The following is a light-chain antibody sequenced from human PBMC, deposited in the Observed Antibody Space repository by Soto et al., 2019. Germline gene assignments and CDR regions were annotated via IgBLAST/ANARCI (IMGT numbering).Light chain of an antibody. Sequence: DIQMTQSPSSLSASVGDRVTITCQASQHISNYLNWYQKKPGEAPVLLIYDASNLQTGVPSRFSVIGSVTDFTFTITSLQPEDIGTYYCQQYDNLPLTFGGGTKVEFK. CDR3: QQYDNLPLT. J-gene: IGKJ4*01. CDR2: DAS. CDR1: QHISNY. V-gene: IGKV1-33*01.